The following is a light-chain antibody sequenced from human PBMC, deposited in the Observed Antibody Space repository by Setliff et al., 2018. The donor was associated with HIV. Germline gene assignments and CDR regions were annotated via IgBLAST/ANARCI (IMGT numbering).Light chain of an antibody. V-gene: IGLV2-23*01. Sequence: QSALAQPVPVSGSPGQSITISCTGTSNDVGRYDLVSWYQQYPGKAPKLMIYQATKRPSGVSNRFSGSKSGNTASLTISGPQAEDEADYYCCSNTGSNTYVFGSGTKVTVL. CDR3: CSNTGSNTYV. J-gene: IGLJ1*01. CDR2: QAT. CDR1: SNDVGRYDL.